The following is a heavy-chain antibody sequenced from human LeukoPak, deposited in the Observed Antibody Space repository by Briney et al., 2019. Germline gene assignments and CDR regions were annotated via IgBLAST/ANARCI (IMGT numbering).Heavy chain of an antibody. Sequence: ASVKVSCKASGYTFTSYGISWVRQAPGQGLEWMGWISAYNGNTNYAQKLQGRVTMTTDTSTSTAYVELRSLRSDDTAVYYCARDESEVAAYDYWGQGTLVTVSS. CDR1: GYTFTSYG. V-gene: IGHV1-18*01. D-gene: IGHD6-6*01. CDR2: ISAYNGNT. J-gene: IGHJ4*02. CDR3: ARDESEVAAYDY.